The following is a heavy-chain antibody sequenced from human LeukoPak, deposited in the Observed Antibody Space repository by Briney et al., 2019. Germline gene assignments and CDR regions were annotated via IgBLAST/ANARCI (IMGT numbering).Heavy chain of an antibody. V-gene: IGHV1-69*05. J-gene: IGHJ4*02. D-gene: IGHD2-15*01. CDR2: IIPIFGTA. CDR1: GGTFSSYA. Sequence: SVKVSCKASGGTFSSYAISWVRQAPGQGLEWMGGIIPIFGTANYAQKFQGRVTITTDESTSTAYMELSSLRSEDTAVYYWARGFSRLPPTSYWGQGTLVTVSS. CDR3: ARGFSRLPPTSY.